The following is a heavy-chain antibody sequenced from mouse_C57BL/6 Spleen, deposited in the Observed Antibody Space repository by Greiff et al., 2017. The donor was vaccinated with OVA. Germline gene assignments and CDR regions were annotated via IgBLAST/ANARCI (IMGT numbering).Heavy chain of an antibody. Sequence: EVQLQQSGPVLVKPGASVKMSCKASGYTFTDYYMNWVKQSHGKSLEWIGVINPYNGGTSYNQKFKGKATLTVDKSSSTAYMELNSLTSEDSAVYYCARRGNYDGYPRDWYFDVWGTGTTVTVSS. CDR2: INPYNGGT. D-gene: IGHD2-3*01. CDR1: GYTFTDYY. CDR3: ARRGNYDGYPRDWYFDV. V-gene: IGHV1-19*01. J-gene: IGHJ1*03.